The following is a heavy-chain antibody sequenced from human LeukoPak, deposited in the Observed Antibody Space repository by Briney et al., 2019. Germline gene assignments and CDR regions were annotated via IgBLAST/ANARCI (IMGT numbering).Heavy chain of an antibody. J-gene: IGHJ6*03. CDR1: GFTFSTFA. CDR2: INARDST. CDR3: AKSGSSYYSYYYMDV. D-gene: IGHD2-15*01. V-gene: IGHV3-23*01. Sequence: GGSLRLSCAASGFTFSTFAMNWVRRAPGEGQEWVSSINARDSTYYADSVKGRFTISRDNSKNTLYLQMNSLRAEDTAVYFCAKSGSSYYSYYYMDVWGKGTTVTVSS.